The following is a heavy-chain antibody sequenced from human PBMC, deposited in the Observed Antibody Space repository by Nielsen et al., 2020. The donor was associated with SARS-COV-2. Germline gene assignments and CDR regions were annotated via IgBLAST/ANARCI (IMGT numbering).Heavy chain of an antibody. J-gene: IGHJ6*02. V-gene: IGHV4-34*01. CDR2: INHSGST. CDR1: GGSFSGYY. Sequence: SETLSLTCAVYGGSFSGYYWSWIRQPPGKGLEWIGEINHSGSTNYNPSLKSRVTISVDTSKNQFSLKLSSVTAADTAVYYCARAHSIAATTEHLNYYYYYGMDVWGQGTTVTVSS. CDR3: ARAHSIAATTEHLNYYYYYGMDV. D-gene: IGHD2-15*01.